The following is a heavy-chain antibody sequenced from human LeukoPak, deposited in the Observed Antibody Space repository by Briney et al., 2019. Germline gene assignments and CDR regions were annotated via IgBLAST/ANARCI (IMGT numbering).Heavy chain of an antibody. J-gene: IGHJ4*02. CDR1: GGSISSYY. V-gene: IGHV4-59*01. CDR2: IYYSGST. Sequence: PSETLSLTCTVSGGSISSYYWSWIRQPPGKGLERIGYIYYSGSTNYNPSLKSRVTISVDMSKNQFSLKLSSVTAADTAVYYCARSEGSGGYYFLGYWGQGTLVTVSS. D-gene: IGHD3-10*01. CDR3: ARSEGSGGYYFLGY.